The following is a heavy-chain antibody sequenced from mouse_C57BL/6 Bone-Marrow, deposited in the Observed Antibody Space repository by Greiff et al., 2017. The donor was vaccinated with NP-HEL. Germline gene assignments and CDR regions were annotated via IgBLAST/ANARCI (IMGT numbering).Heavy chain of an antibody. V-gene: IGHV1-81*01. CDR1: GYTFTSYG. Sequence: QVQLQQSGAELARPGASVKLSCKASGYTFTSYGISWVKQRTRQGLEWIGEIYPRSGNTYYNEKFKGKATLTADKSSSTAYMELRSLTSEDSAVYFCAKLQLRPLAYWGQGTLVTVSA. CDR3: AKLQLRPLAY. CDR2: IYPRSGNT. D-gene: IGHD3-2*02. J-gene: IGHJ3*01.